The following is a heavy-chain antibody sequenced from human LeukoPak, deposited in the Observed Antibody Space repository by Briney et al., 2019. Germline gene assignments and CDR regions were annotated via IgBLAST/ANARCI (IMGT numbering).Heavy chain of an antibody. D-gene: IGHD6-19*01. J-gene: IGHJ4*02. V-gene: IGHV4-4*09. CDR3: ARGGWYVDY. CDR1: GGSINNHY. CDR2: IYSSGST. Sequence: SETLSLTCTVSGGSINNHYWSWIRQPPGKGLEWIGYIYSSGSTSCNPSLKSRVTMSVDTSKNQFSLKLSSATAADTAVYYCARGGWYVDYWGQGTLATVSS.